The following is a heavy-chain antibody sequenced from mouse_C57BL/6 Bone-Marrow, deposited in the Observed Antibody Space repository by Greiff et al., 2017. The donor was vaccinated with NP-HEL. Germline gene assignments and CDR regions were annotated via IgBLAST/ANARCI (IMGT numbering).Heavy chain of an antibody. Sequence: VQLQQPGAELVKPGASVKLSCKASGYTFTSYWMHWVKQRPGQGLEWIGMIHPNSGSTNYNEKFKSKATLTVDKSSSTAYMQLSSLTSEVSAVYYCARRDGSIYWYFDVWGTGTTVTVSS. CDR2: IHPNSGST. V-gene: IGHV1-64*01. J-gene: IGHJ1*03. CDR3: ARRDGSIYWYFDV. CDR1: GYTFTSYW. D-gene: IGHD1-1*01.